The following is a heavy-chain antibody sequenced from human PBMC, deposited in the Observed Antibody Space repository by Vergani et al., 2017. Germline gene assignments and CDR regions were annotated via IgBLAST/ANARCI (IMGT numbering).Heavy chain of an antibody. D-gene: IGHD3-22*01. CDR1: GDSISRSHYY. Sequence: QLQLQESGPGLVKPSETLSLSCRVSGDSISRSHYYWGFIRQPPGKGLEWIGYIYYSGSTYYNPSLKSRVTISVDTSKNQFSLKLSSVTAADTAVYYCARTYYYDSSGYRPGVSFDPWGQGTLVTVSS. CDR2: IYYSGST. CDR3: ARTYYYDSSGYRPGVSFDP. V-gene: IGHV4-30-4*08. J-gene: IGHJ5*02.